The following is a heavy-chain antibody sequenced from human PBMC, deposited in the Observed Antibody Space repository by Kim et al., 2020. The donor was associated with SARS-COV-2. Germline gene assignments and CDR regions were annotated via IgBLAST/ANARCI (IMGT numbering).Heavy chain of an antibody. CDR3: ARLRYYGSGRQFVREAFNI. Sequence: ASVKVSCKASGYTFTSYAMHWVRQAPGQRLEWMGWINAGNGNTKYSQKFQGRVTITRDTSASTAYMELSSLRYEDTAVYYCARLRYYGSGRQFVREAFNIWGQGTMVTVAS. CDR1: GYTFTSYA. J-gene: IGHJ3*02. CDR2: INAGNGNT. D-gene: IGHD3-10*01. V-gene: IGHV1-3*01.